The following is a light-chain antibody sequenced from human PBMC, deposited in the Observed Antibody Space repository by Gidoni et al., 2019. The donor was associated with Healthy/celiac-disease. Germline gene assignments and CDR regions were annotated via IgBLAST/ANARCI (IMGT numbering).Light chain of an antibody. CDR3: QQYGSSPLT. CDR1: QSVSSSY. J-gene: IGKJ4*01. CDR2: GAS. V-gene: IGKV3-20*01. Sequence: EIVLTQSPGTLSLSPVERATLSCRASQSVSSSYLAWSQQKPGQAPRLLIDGASSRATGIHDRFSGSGSGTDFTLTISRLEPEDFAVYYCQQYGSSPLTFGGGTKVEIK.